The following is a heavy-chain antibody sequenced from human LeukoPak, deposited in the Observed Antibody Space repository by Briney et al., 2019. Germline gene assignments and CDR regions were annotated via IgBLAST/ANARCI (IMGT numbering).Heavy chain of an antibody. CDR3: ARSGIGADATDY. Sequence: SETLSLTCTVSGYSISSGYYWGWIRQPPGKGLEWIGSIYHSGSTYYNPSLKSRVTISVDTSKNQFSLKLSSVTAADTAVYYCARSGIGADATDYWGQGTLVTVSS. V-gene: IGHV4-38-2*02. CDR2: IYHSGST. D-gene: IGHD6-13*01. J-gene: IGHJ4*02. CDR1: GYSISSGYY.